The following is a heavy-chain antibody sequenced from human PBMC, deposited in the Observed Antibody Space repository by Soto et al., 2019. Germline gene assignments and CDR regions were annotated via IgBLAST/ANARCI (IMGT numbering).Heavy chain of an antibody. CDR1: GYTFTNYG. D-gene: IGHD6-6*01. CDR3: ARVRQLVVYFYYNTDV. CDR2: ISAYNGNT. J-gene: IGHJ6*03. V-gene: IGHV1-18*01. Sequence: QVQLLQSGAEVKKPGASVKVSCKASGYTFTNYGITWVRQAPGQGLEWMGWISAYNGNTQYTQRRQGRVTMTTDTPTSTADMELRGLRSVDTAVYSCARVRQLVVYFYYNTDVRGKGTTVSVSS.